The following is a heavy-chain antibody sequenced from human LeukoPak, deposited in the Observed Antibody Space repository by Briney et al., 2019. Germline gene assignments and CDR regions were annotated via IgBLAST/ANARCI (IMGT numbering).Heavy chain of an antibody. CDR3: ARDRFTNYFDY. CDR2: IYYSGST. Sequence: SETLSLTCTVSGGSISSYYWSWIRQPPGKGLEWIGYIYYSGSTNYNPSLKSRVTISVDTSKSQFSLKLSSVTAADTAVYYCARDRFTNYFDYWGQGTLVTVSS. D-gene: IGHD3-3*01. J-gene: IGHJ4*02. CDR1: GGSISSYY. V-gene: IGHV4-59*01.